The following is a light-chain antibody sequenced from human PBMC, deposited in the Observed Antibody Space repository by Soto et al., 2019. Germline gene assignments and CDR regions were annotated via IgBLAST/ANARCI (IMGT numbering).Light chain of an antibody. J-gene: IGLJ3*02. CDR1: SSDVGVFYY. CDR3: IAYATSSTCV. CDR2: EVS. Sequence: QSALTQPASVSGSPGQAVTISCTVTSSDVGVFYYVSWYQQLPGKVPKLLIYEVSHRPSGVSDRFSGSKSGNTASLTISRDRHEDASTYFCIAYATSSTCVFGGGTKLTVL. V-gene: IGLV2-14*03.